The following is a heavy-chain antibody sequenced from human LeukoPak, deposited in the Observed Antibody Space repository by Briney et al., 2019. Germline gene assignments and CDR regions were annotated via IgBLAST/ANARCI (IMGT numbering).Heavy chain of an antibody. V-gene: IGHV4-59*01. J-gene: IGHJ5*02. Sequence: SETLSLTCTVSGGSLSTYYWSWIRQTPGQGLEWIGCIYYTGSANYNPSLNSRVTMLIDASKNQISLKLSSVTAADTAVYYCVRVIRSWFDTWGQGTLVTVSS. CDR1: GGSLSTYY. CDR2: IYYTGSA. CDR3: VRVIRSWFDT.